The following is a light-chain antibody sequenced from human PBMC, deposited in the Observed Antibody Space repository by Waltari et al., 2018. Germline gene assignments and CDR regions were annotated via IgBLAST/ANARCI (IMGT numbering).Light chain of an antibody. CDR1: QSVSSN. J-gene: IGKJ5*01. CDR2: DAS. CDR3: QQYNRWPPIT. V-gene: IGKV3-15*01. Sequence: IVMTQFPATLSVSPGESATLSCRASQSVSSNLAWYQHRPGQAPRLLIYDASTRPTSISARFSGTGSGTEFTLTIRSLQSEDSAVCYCQQYNRWPPITFGQGTRLEIK.